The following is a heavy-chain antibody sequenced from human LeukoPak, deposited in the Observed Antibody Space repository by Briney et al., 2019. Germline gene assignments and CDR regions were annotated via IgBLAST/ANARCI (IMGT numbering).Heavy chain of an antibody. CDR1: GFTFSSYA. D-gene: IGHD3-22*01. V-gene: IGHV3-23*01. J-gene: IGHJ4*02. Sequence: PGGSLRLSCAASGFTFSSYAMSWVRQAPGKGLEWVSTISGSGGSTYYADSVKGRFTISRDNSKNTLYLQMNSLRAEDTAVFYCARSRYYDYSIDYWGQGTLVTVSS. CDR3: ARSRYYDYSIDY. CDR2: ISGSGGST.